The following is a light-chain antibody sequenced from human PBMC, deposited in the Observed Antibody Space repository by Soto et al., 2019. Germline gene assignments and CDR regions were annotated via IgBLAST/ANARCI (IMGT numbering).Light chain of an antibody. CDR3: QQRSNWPLP. Sequence: EIVLTQSPATLSLSPGERATLSCRASQSVSSYLAWYQQKPGQAPRLLIYDTSNRASGVPARFSGSGSGTDLTLTISGLEPEESADYYCQQRSNWPLPFGGGTKVEIK. CDR1: QSVSSY. CDR2: DTS. V-gene: IGKV3-11*01. J-gene: IGKJ4*01.